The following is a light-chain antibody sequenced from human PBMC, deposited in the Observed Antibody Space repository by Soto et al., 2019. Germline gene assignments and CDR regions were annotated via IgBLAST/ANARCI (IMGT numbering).Light chain of an antibody. CDR2: KAS. V-gene: IGKV1-5*03. CDR1: QTISSW. Sequence: IQMTQSPSTLSGSLGDRVTITCRASQTISSWLAWYQQKPGKAPKLLIYKASTLKSGVPSRFSGSGSGTDFTLTISSLEPEDSAVYYCQQSYNLQGPFGQGTKVDIK. J-gene: IGKJ1*01. CDR3: QQSYNLQGP.